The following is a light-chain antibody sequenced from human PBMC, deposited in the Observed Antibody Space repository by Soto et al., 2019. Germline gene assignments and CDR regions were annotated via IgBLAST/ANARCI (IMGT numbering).Light chain of an antibody. CDR1: QNIDTY. CDR2: DAS. V-gene: IGKV3-11*01. J-gene: IGKJ1*01. CDR3: QQSYSTWA. Sequence: EILLTQSQATLSLSPGERATLSCRASQNIDTYLHWYQQKPGQSPRLLIFDASSRATGTPARFSGSGSGTDFTLTISSLQPEDFATYYCQQSYSTWAFGQGTNV.